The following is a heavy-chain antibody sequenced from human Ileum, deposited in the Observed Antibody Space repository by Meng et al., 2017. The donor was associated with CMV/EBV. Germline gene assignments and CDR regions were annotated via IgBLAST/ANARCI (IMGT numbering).Heavy chain of an antibody. V-gene: IGHV3-21*01. CDR2: ISTASRYI. D-gene: IGHD2-8*01. J-gene: IGHJ4*02. Sequence: EVRVVESGGGLVKPGESLGLSWAASGFNFGGYSMNWVRQAPGKGLEWVSSISTASRYIYYADSVKGRFTISRDDAKNSLYLQMNSLRAEDTAVYHCVRDYDCSNGLCYDYWGQGTLVTASS. CDR1: GFNFGGYS. CDR3: VRDYDCSNGLCYDY.